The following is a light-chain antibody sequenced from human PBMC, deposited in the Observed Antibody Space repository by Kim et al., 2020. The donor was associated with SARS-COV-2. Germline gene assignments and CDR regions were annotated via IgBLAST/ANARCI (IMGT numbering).Light chain of an antibody. CDR1: SSDVGGYNY. V-gene: IGLV2-14*03. CDR3: SSYTSSSTRV. CDR2: DVS. Sequence: QSALTQPASVSGSPGQSITISCTGTSSDVGGYNYVSWYQQHPGEAPKLMIYDVSNRPSGGSNRFSGSKSGNTASLTISGLQAEDEADYYCSSYTSSSTRVFGTGTKVTVL. J-gene: IGLJ1*01.